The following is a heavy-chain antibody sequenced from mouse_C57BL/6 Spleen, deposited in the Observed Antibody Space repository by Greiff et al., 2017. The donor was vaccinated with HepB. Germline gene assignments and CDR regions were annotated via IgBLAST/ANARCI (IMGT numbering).Heavy chain of an antibody. V-gene: IGHV3-8*01. CDR2: ISYSGST. D-gene: IGHD2-5*01. CDR3: ARYSNYPYWYFDV. CDR1: GYSITSDY. J-gene: IGHJ1*03. Sequence: DVMLVESGPGLAKPSQTLSLTCSVTGYSITSDYWNWIRKFPGNKLEYMGYISYSGSTYYNPSLKSRISITRDTSKNQYYLQLNSVTTEDTATYYCARYSNYPYWYFDVWGTGTTVTVSS.